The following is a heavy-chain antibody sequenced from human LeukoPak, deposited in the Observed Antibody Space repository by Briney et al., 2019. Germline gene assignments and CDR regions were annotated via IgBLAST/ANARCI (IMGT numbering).Heavy chain of an antibody. CDR3: ARMGGVVITMIVVVPGWYFDL. D-gene: IGHD3-22*01. J-gene: IGHJ2*01. Sequence: GGSLRLSCAASGFTFSSYAMSWVRQAPGKGLEWVSAISGSGGSTYYADSVKGRFTISRDNSKNTLYLQMNSLRAEDTAVYYCARMGGVVITMIVVVPGWYFDLWGRGTLVTVSS. CDR2: ISGSGGST. V-gene: IGHV3-23*01. CDR1: GFTFSSYA.